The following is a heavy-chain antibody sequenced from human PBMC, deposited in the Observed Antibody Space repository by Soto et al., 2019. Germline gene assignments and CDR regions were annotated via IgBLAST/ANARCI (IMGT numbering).Heavy chain of an antibody. CDR2: ITSTSSYT. V-gene: IGHV3-11*03. CDR3: VSIHA. CDR1: GFTFSDYY. J-gene: IGHJ5*02. Sequence: GGSLRLSCAASGFTFSDYYMSWIRQAPGKGPEWVSYITSTSSYTNYADSVRGRFTISRDNAKNSLYLQMNSLRAEDKAVYYCVSIHAWGQGTLVTVSS.